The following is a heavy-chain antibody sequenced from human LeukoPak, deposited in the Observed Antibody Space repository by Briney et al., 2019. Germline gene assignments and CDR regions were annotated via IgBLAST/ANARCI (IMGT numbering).Heavy chain of an antibody. D-gene: IGHD3-22*01. CDR3: ARAAYYDSSGYNDAFDI. CDR1: GYTFTSYD. CDR2: INPNSGGT. J-gene: IGHJ3*02. Sequence: ASVKVSCKASGYTFTSYDINWVRQAPGQGLEWMGWINPNSGGTNYAQKFQGRVTMTRDTSISTAYMELSRLRSDDTAVYYCARAAYYDSSGYNDAFDIWGQGTMVTVSS. V-gene: IGHV1-2*02.